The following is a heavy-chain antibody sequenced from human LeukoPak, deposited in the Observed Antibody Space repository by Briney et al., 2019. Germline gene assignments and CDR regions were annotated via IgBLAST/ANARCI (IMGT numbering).Heavy chain of an antibody. D-gene: IGHD3-22*01. CDR2: MNPNSGNS. CDR3: VDPDR. Sequence: GASVKVSCKASGYTFTSYAMNWVRQAPGQGLEWMGWMNPNSGNSGFAQKFQGRVIMTRNTSIATAYMGVTNLRFDDTAVYYCVDPDRWGQGTLVTVSS. J-gene: IGHJ1*01. V-gene: IGHV1-8*02. CDR1: GYTFTSYA.